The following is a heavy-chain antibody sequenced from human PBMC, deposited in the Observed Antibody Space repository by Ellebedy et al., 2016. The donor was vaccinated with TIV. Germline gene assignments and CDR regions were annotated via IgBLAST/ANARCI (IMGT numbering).Heavy chain of an antibody. J-gene: IGHJ4*02. V-gene: IGHV6-1*01. D-gene: IGHD6-13*01. CDR2: TYYRSKWYD. Sequence: SQTLSLTCAISGDSVSSYSAIWHWIRQSPSRGLEWLGRTYYRSKWYDDYAVSVRSRTTVKADTSKNQFSLRLSSVTPEDTAVYYCTRAGAGGAAGLFGSWGQGTLVTVSS. CDR3: TRAGAGGAAGLFGS. CDR1: GDSVSSYSAI.